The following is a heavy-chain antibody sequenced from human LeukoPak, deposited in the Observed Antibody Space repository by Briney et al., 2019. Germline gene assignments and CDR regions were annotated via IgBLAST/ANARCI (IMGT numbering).Heavy chain of an antibody. D-gene: IGHD3-3*01. CDR2: IVLGSGNT. Sequence: SVKVSCKASGFTFHTSAMQWVRQARGQRLEWIGWIVLGSGNTVYSHKFHNRVIITRDMSTSTVYMELDSLGSEDTAVYYCAAQRGASLHDFWSTRLFDPWGQGTLVTVSS. CDR3: AAQRGASLHDFWSTRLFDP. CDR1: GFTFHTSA. J-gene: IGHJ5*02. V-gene: IGHV1-58*02.